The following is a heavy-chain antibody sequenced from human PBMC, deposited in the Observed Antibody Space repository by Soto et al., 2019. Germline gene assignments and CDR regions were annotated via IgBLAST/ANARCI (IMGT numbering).Heavy chain of an antibody. Sequence: ASVTVSCKASGYTFPRYAMHWVRQAPGERREWMGWINAGNGNTKYSQKFQGRVTITRDTSESTAYMELSSLRSEDTAVYYCARAGCSSTSCYAVKDYYYYGMDVWGQGTTVTVSS. CDR3: ARAGCSSTSCYAVKDYYYYGMDV. J-gene: IGHJ6*02. V-gene: IGHV1-3*01. CDR2: INAGNGNT. CDR1: GYTFPRYA. D-gene: IGHD2-2*01.